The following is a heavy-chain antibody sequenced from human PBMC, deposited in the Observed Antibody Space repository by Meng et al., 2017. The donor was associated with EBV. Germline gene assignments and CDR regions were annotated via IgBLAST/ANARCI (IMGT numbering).Heavy chain of an antibody. D-gene: IGHD1/OR15-1a*01. J-gene: IGHJ4*02. Sequence: QVELVQSGAVVKKPGASVKVSCNVSGLTFNSYYLPWVRQAPGQGLEWMGIIIPSGGNTNYAQKFRGRFTMTRDTSTSTVYMDLSILTSEDTAVYYCVRELVGGTFDYWGQGTLVTVSS. CDR1: GLTFNSYY. CDR3: VRELVGGTFDY. V-gene: IGHV1-46*02. CDR2: IIPSGGNT.